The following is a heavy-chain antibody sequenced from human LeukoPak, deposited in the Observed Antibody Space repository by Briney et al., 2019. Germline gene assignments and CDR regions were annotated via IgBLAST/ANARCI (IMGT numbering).Heavy chain of an antibody. Sequence: GGSLRLSCAASGFTFSNAWMSWVRQAPGKGLEWVGRIKSKTDGGTTDYAAPVKGRFTISRDDSKNTLYLQMNSLETEDTAVYYCTTLGNSYGKYYFDYWGQGTLVTVSS. CDR1: GFTFSNAW. V-gene: IGHV3-15*01. CDR3: TTLGNSYGKYYFDY. J-gene: IGHJ4*02. D-gene: IGHD5-18*01. CDR2: IKSKTDGGTT.